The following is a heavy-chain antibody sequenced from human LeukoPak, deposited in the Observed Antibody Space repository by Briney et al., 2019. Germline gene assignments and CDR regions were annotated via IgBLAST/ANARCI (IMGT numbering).Heavy chain of an antibody. D-gene: IGHD3-3*01. J-gene: IGHJ4*02. Sequence: GGSLRLSCAASGFIFNSYAMTWVRQSPGKGLQYVSAISTTGETTYYANPLQDRFTVSRDNSKNTLYLQMGSLRPEDTAVYFRARARNFWSGYPVFFDSWGRGILVTVSS. CDR2: ISTTGETT. V-gene: IGHV3-64*01. CDR1: GFIFNSYA. CDR3: ARARNFWSGYPVFFDS.